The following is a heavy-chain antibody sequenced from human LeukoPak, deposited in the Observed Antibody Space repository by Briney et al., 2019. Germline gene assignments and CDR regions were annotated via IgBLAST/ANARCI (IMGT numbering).Heavy chain of an antibody. J-gene: IGHJ6*03. CDR2: IYYSGST. D-gene: IGHD3-16*01. V-gene: IGHV4-59*01. Sequence: SETLSLTCTVSGGSISSYYWSWLRQPPGKGLEWIGYIYYSGSTNYNPSLKSRVTISVDTSKNQYSLKLSSVTAADTAVYYCARGPRWGSYYYYMDVWGKGTTVTVSS. CDR1: GGSISSYY. CDR3: ARGPRWGSYYYYMDV.